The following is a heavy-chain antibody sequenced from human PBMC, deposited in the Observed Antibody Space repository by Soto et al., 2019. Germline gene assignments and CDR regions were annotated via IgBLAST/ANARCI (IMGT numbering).Heavy chain of an antibody. CDR1: GGSLSNYG. J-gene: IGHJ6*02. V-gene: IGHV1-69*05. D-gene: IGHD3-9*01. Sequence: QVQLVQSGAEVKKPGSSVKVSCKASGGSLSNYGISWVRQAPGQGLEWMGGIIPVFGTANYAQKFQGRVTITPDESTSIVYMDVTSLRSEDTAVYYCARGDATKIVVTTYYAMDVWGQGTTVTVSS. CDR3: ARGDATKIVVTTYYAMDV. CDR2: IIPVFGTA.